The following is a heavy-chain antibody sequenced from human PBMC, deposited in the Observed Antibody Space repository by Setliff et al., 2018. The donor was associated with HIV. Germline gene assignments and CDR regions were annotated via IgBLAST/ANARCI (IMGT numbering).Heavy chain of an antibody. CDR1: GYTFTSFA. D-gene: IGHD3-10*01. V-gene: IGHV1-3*01. Sequence: ASVKVSCKASGYTFTSFAIHWVRQAPGHGLEWMGWINAGNGDTEYSQKFQGRVTIDRDTSATTAYMELRSLRSEDTAVYYCARDGWELDRGRADYFDYWGQGALVIVSS. CDR3: ARDGWELDRGRADYFDY. J-gene: IGHJ4*02. CDR2: INAGNGDT.